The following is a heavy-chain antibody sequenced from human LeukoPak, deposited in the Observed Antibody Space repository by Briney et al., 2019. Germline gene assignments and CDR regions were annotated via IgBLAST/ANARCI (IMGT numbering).Heavy chain of an antibody. D-gene: IGHD3-10*01. CDR3: ARVPPTEVRGIGAY. Sequence: ASVKVSCKASGYTFTSYGISWVRQAPGQGLEWMGWISAYNGNTNYAQKLQGRVTMTTDTSTSTAYTELRSLRSDDTAVYYCARVPPTEVRGIGAYWGQGTLVTVSS. CDR1: GYTFTSYG. CDR2: ISAYNGNT. J-gene: IGHJ4*02. V-gene: IGHV1-18*01.